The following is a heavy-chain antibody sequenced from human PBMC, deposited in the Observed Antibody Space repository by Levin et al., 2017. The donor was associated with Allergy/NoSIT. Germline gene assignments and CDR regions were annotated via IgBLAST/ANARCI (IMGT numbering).Heavy chain of an antibody. J-gene: IGHJ5*02. CDR3: ARAGRSGWYNWFDP. CDR2: IYYSGST. D-gene: IGHD6-19*01. Sequence: SSETLSLTCTVSGGSISSYCWSWIRQPPGKGLEWIGYIYYSGSTNYNPSLKSRVTISVDTSKNQFSLKLSSVTAADTAVYYCARAGRSGWYNWFDPWGQGTLVTVSS. V-gene: IGHV4-59*01. CDR1: GGSISSYC.